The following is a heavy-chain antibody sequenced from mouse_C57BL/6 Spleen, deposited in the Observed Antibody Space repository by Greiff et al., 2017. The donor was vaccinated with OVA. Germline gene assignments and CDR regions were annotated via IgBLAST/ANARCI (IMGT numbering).Heavy chain of an antibody. CDR3: TSPYYGNYPWFAY. Sequence: EVKLQESGGGLVQPGGSMKLSCVASGFTFSNYWMNWVRQSPEKGLEWVAQIRLKSDNYETHYAESVKGRFTISRDDSKSSVYLQMNNLRAEDTGIYYCTSPYYGNYPWFAYWGQGTLVTVSA. CDR1: GFTFSNYW. D-gene: IGHD2-1*01. V-gene: IGHV6-3*01. CDR2: IRLKSDNYET. J-gene: IGHJ3*01.